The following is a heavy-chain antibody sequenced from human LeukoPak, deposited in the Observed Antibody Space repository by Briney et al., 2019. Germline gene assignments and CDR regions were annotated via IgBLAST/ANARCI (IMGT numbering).Heavy chain of an antibody. V-gene: IGHV3-11*06. CDR2: ISGSSKYI. CDR1: GFTFSDYY. CDR3: ARGNRPPDY. J-gene: IGHJ4*02. Sequence: GGSLRLSCAASGFTFSDYYMSWIRQAPGKGLEWVSDISGSSKYINYADSVKGRFTISRDNAKNSLYLQMNSLRAEDTAVYYCARGNRPPDYWGQGTLVTVSS.